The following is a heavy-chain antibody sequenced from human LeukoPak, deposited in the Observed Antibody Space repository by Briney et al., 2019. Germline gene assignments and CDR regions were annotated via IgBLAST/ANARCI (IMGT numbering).Heavy chain of an antibody. Sequence: ASVKVSCKASAYTFTSYYMHWVRQAPGQGLEWMGIINPSGASTNYAQKFQGRVTMTWDMSTSTVYMDLSSLRSGDTAVYYCAGCSVGSCYPWDAFDIWGQGTMVTVSS. CDR3: AGCSVGSCYPWDAFDI. CDR2: INPSGAST. D-gene: IGHD2-15*01. CDR1: AYTFTSYY. J-gene: IGHJ3*02. V-gene: IGHV1-46*01.